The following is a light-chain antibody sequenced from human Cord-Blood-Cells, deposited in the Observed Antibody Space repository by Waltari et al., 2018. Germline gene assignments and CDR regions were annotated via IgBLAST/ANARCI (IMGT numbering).Light chain of an antibody. Sequence: DIQMTQSPSSLSASVGARVTITCRASQSISSYLNWYQEKPGKAPNLLVYAAARLQSGVPSRFSGRGSGTDFTHTSSRLEPEDFATYYLQQSYRTRTFGQGTKVEIK. V-gene: IGKV1-39*01. J-gene: IGKJ1*01. CDR2: AAA. CDR3: QQSYRTRT. CDR1: QSISSY.